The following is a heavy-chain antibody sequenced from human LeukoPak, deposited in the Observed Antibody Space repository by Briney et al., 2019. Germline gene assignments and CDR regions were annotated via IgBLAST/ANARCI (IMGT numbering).Heavy chain of an antibody. J-gene: IGHJ3*02. V-gene: IGHV1-46*01. Sequence: ASVKVSCKASGYTFTRYYIHWVRQAPGQGLEWMGTINPPSGTTTYAQKFQGRVTLTRDTATSTVYMELSGLRSEDTAFYYCARESLEMATDAFDIWGQGTMVTSLQ. CDR3: ARESLEMATDAFDI. CDR2: INPPSGTT. D-gene: IGHD5-24*01. CDR1: GYTFTRYY.